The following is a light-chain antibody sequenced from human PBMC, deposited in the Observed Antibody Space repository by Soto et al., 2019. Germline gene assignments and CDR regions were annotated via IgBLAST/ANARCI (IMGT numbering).Light chain of an antibody. CDR1: QSVGGSF. CDR2: HTS. Sequence: ETVLTQSPGTLSLSPGERATLSCRASQSVGGSFLAWYQQRPGQAPRLLIYHTSYRATGIPDRFSGSGSGTDFALTISRLEPEDFAVYFCQQYGSSSWTFGQGTKVDIK. J-gene: IGKJ1*01. V-gene: IGKV3-20*01. CDR3: QQYGSSSWT.